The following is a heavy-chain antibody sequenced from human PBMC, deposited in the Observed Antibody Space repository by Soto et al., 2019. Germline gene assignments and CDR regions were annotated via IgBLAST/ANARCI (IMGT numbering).Heavy chain of an antibody. CDR1: GYTLTELS. V-gene: IGHV1-24*01. CDR2: FDPEDGET. D-gene: IGHD2-15*01. J-gene: IGHJ5*02. CDR3: ATATDCSGGSCYGWFDP. Sequence: ASVKVSCKVSGYTLTELSMHWVRQAPGKGLEWMGGFDPEDGETIYAQKFQGRVTMTEDTSTDTAYMELSSLRSEDTAVYYCATATDCSGGSCYGWFDPWGQGTLVTVSS.